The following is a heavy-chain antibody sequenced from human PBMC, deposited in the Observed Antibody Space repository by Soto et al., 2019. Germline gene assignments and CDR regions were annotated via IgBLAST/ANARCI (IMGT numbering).Heavy chain of an antibody. CDR3: AKDFYDILTGSNWFDP. CDR2: ISWNSGSI. Sequence: GGSRRLSCAASGFTFDDYAMHWVRQAPGKGLEWVSGISWNSGSIGYADSVKGRFTISRDNAKNSLYLQMNSLRAEDTALYYCAKDFYDILTGSNWFDPWGQGTLVTVSS. CDR1: GFTFDDYA. D-gene: IGHD3-9*01. V-gene: IGHV3-9*01. J-gene: IGHJ5*02.